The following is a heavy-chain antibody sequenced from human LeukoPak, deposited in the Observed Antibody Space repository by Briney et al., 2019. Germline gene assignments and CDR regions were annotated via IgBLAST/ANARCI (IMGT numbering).Heavy chain of an antibody. CDR1: GFTFDDYA. J-gene: IGHJ4*02. D-gene: IGHD3-10*01. CDR3: AKDMYYYGSGKGSPLDY. CDR2: ISGSGGST. Sequence: GGSLRLSCAASGFTFDDYAMSWVRQAPGKGLEWVSAISGSGGSTYYADSVKGRFTISRDNSKNTLYLQMNSLRAEDTAVYYCAKDMYYYGSGKGSPLDYWGQGTLVTVSS. V-gene: IGHV3-23*01.